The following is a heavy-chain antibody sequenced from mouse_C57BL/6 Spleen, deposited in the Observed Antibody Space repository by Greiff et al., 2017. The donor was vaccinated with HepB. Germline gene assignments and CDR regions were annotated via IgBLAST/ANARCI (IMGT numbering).Heavy chain of an antibody. CDR1: GFTFSSYA. Sequence: EVKLVESGEGLVKPGGSLKLSCAASGFTFSSYAMSWVRQTPEKRLEWVAYISSGGDYIYYADTVKGRFTISRDNARNTLYLQMSSLKSEDTAMYYCTRDGILLEGFDYWGQGTTLTVSS. D-gene: IGHD1-1*01. CDR3: TRDGILLEGFDY. J-gene: IGHJ2*01. CDR2: ISSGGDYI. V-gene: IGHV5-9-1*02.